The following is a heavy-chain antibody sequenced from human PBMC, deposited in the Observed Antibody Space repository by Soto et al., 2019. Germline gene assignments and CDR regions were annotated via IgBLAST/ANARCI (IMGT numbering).Heavy chain of an antibody. D-gene: IGHD4-17*01. Sequence: SETLSLTCTVSGGSISSSSNHCGWIRQPPGKGLEWIGNIYYSENTYYNPSLKSRVTISVDTSKNQFSLRLTSVTAADTAVYYCATHPPYGPLEHWGQGTLVTVSS. J-gene: IGHJ4*02. CDR1: GGSISSSSNH. CDR3: ATHPPYGPLEH. CDR2: IYYSENT. V-gene: IGHV4-39*01.